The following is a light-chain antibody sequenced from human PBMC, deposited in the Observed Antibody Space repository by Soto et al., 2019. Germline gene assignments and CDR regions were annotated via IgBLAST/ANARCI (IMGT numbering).Light chain of an antibody. V-gene: IGLV2-14*01. CDR2: EVS. CDR1: SSDVGGYNY. J-gene: IGLJ3*02. CDR3: SSYTSSSTWV. Sequence: QSALTQPASVSGSPGQSITISCTGISSDVGGYNYVSWYQQHPGKAPKLMIYEVSNRPSGVSNRFSGSKSGNTASLTISGLQTEDEADYYCSSYTSSSTWVFGEGTKVTVL.